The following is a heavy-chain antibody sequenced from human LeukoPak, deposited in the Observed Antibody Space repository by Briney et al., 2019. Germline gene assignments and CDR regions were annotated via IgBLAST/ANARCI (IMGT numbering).Heavy chain of an antibody. V-gene: IGHV5-51*01. J-gene: IGHJ4*02. CDR2: IYPGDSDT. CDR1: GYSFTSYW. D-gene: IGHD3-10*01. CDR3: ARMSSPDITMVRGVITHFDY. Sequence: GESLKISCKGSGYSFTSYWIGWVRQMPGKGLGWMGIIYPGDSDTRYGPSFQGQVTISADKSISTAYLQWSSLKASDTAMYYCARMSSPDITMVRGVITHFDYWGQGTLVTVSS.